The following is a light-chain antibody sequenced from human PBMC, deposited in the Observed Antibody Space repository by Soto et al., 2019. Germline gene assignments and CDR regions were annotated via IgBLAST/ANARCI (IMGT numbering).Light chain of an antibody. CDR2: DVS. J-gene: IGLJ1*01. Sequence: QSVLTQPASVSGSPGQSITISCTGTSSDVGGYNYVSWYQQHPGKAPKLMIYDVSNRPSGVSNRFSGSKSGNTASLTISGLQAEDEADYYCSSYTSSSGYRVFGTGTKLTVL. CDR1: SSDVGGYNY. V-gene: IGLV2-14*01. CDR3: SSYTSSSGYRV.